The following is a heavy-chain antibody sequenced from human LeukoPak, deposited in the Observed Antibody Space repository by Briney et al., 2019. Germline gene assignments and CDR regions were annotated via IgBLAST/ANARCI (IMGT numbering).Heavy chain of an antibody. V-gene: IGHV1-69*04. CDR1: GCTFTSYA. D-gene: IGHD2-2*01. CDR3: ARALVYCSSTSCYEGGYYYYYGMDV. CDR2: IIPILGIA. Sequence: GASVKLSCKASGCTFTSYAISWVRQAPGQGLEWMGRIIPILGIANYAQKFQGRVTITADKSTSTAYMELSSLRSEDTAVYYCARALVYCSSTSCYEGGYYYYYGMDVWGQGTTVTVSS. J-gene: IGHJ6*02.